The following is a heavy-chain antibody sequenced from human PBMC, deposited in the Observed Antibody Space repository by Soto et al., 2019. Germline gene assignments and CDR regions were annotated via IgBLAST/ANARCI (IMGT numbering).Heavy chain of an antibody. CDR3: ARPPTTVTTNYLDY. CDR2: ISSSSSYI. Sequence: SLRLSCAASGFTFSSYSMNWVRQAPVKGLEWVSSISSSSSYIYYADSVKGRFTISRDSAKNSLYLQMNSLRAEDTAVYYCARPPTTVTTNYLDYWGQGTLVTVSS. CDR1: GFTFSSYS. D-gene: IGHD4-17*01. J-gene: IGHJ4*02. V-gene: IGHV3-21*01.